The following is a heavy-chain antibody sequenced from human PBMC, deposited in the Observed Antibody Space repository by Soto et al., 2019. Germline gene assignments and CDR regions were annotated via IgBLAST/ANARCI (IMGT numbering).Heavy chain of an antibody. V-gene: IGHV3-23*01. J-gene: IGHJ4*02. CDR1: GMTFSSYA. CDR3: AKEVKVKGGFDY. D-gene: IGHD3-16*01. CDR2: ISGSGGST. Sequence: GALVLSCPDSGMTFSSYAMSWVRPAPGKGLEWVSAISGSGGSTYYADSVKGRFTISRDNSKNTLYLQMNSLRAEDTAVYYCAKEVKVKGGFDYWGQGTLVTVSS.